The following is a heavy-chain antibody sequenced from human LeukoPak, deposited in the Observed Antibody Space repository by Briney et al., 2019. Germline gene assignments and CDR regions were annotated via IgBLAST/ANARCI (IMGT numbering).Heavy chain of an antibody. D-gene: IGHD6-6*01. CDR3: ARGSIAALYWYFDL. V-gene: IGHV1-8*01. CDR2: MNPNSGNT. J-gene: IGHJ2*01. Sequence: AAVKVSCKASGYSFTSYEINWVRQATGQGLEWMGWMNPNSGNTGYAQKFQGRVTMTRNTSISTAYMELSSLRSEDTAVYYCARGSIAALYWYFDLWGRGTLVTVSS. CDR1: GYSFTSYE.